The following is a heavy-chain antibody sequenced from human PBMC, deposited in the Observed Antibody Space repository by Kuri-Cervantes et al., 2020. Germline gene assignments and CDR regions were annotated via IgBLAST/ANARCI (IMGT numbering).Heavy chain of an antibody. Sequence: GGSLRLSCAASGFTFSTYWMGWVRQAPGKGLEWVANIKEDGSEKYYGDSVKGRFTISRDNAKNSPYLQLNSLRAEDTALYYCTRGMGDTAIPGSWGQGTLVTVSS. CDR2: IKEDGSEK. CDR1: GFTFSTYW. D-gene: IGHD5-18*01. CDR3: TRGMGDTAIPGS. J-gene: IGHJ5*02. V-gene: IGHV3-7*01.